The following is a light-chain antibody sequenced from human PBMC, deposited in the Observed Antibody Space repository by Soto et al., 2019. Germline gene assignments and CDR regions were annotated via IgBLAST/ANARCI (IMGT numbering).Light chain of an antibody. J-gene: IGKJ3*01. CDR2: DAS. V-gene: IGKV1-33*01. CDR3: QQYDSITFT. Sequence: DIQMTQSPSSLSASVGDRVTITCQASQDISKYLNWYQQKPGKAPKLLIYDASNLEAGVPSRFSGTGSGTFYTFTISSLHPEDFATYHCQQYDSITFTFGPGTKVDIX. CDR1: QDISKY.